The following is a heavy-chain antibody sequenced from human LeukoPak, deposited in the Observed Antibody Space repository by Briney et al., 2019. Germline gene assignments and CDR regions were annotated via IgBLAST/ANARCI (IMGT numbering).Heavy chain of an antibody. V-gene: IGHV4-34*01. Sequence: PSETLSLTCAVYGGSFSGYYWSWIRQPPGKGLEWIGEINHSGSTYYNPSLKSRVTISVDRSKNQFSLKLSSVTAADTAVYYCARDLSGSYFDYWGQGTLVTVSS. CDR2: INHSGST. CDR1: GGSFSGYY. J-gene: IGHJ4*02. D-gene: IGHD1-26*01. CDR3: ARDLSGSYFDY.